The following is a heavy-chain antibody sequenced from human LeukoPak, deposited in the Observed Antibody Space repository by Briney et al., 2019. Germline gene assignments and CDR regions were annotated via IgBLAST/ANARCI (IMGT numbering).Heavy chain of an antibody. CDR2: IRYDGSNK. V-gene: IGHV3-30*02. CDR1: GFTFSSYG. D-gene: IGHD6-13*01. Sequence: GGSLRLSCAASGFTFSSYGMHWVRQAPGKGLEWVAFIRYDGSNKYYADSVKGRFTISRDNSKNTLYLQMNSLRAEDTAVYYCAKGTSSYSSSWYWFDYWGQGTLVTVSS. J-gene: IGHJ4*02. CDR3: AKGTSSYSSSWYWFDY.